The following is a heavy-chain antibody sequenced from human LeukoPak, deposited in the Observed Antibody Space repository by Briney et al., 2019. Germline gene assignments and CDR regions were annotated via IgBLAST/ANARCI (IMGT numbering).Heavy chain of an antibody. J-gene: IGHJ4*02. D-gene: IGHD3-22*01. V-gene: IGHV3-23*01. CDR1: GFPFDNYA. CDR3: AKEAGYDSSGYFYDHWFDY. CDR2: TSGGGGSK. Sequence: PGGSLRLSCAASGFPFDNYAMAWARQAPGKGLEWVSATSGGGGSKYSADSGKGRFTISRDNSKNTLYLQMNSLRAEDTAVYYCAKEAGYDSSGYFYDHWFDYWGQGTLVTVSS.